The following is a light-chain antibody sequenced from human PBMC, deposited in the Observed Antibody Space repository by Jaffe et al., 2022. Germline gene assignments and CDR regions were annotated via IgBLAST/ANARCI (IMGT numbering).Light chain of an antibody. J-gene: IGKJ4*01. CDR3: QQYDNSPRVI. CDR1: QSVSSSY. Sequence: EIVLTQSPGTLSLSPGERATLSCRASQSVSSSYLAWYQQRPAQAPRLLMFGASTRATGIPDRFSGSGSGTDFTLTISRLEPEDFAVYYCQQYDNSPRVIFGGGTKVEIK. CDR2: GAS. V-gene: IGKV3-20*01.